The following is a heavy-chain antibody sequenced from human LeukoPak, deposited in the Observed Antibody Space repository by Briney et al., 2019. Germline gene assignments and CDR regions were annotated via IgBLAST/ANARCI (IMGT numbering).Heavy chain of an antibody. CDR2: INTNTGNP. D-gene: IGHD4-17*01. V-gene: IGHV7-4-1*02. CDR1: GYTFTSYA. CDR3: ARSNNDGDYLGVWFDY. Sequence: GASVKVSCKTSGYTFTSYAMNWVRQAPGQGLEWMGWINTNTGNPTYARGFTGRSVFSLDTSVSTAYLQISSLKAEDTAVYYCARSNNDGDYLGVWFDYWGQGTLVTVSS. J-gene: IGHJ5*01.